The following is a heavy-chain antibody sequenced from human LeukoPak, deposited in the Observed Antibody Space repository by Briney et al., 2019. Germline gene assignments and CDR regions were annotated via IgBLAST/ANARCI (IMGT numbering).Heavy chain of an antibody. CDR2: IYYSGNT. CDR3: ARHRSSYDILTGYRINPFDY. D-gene: IGHD3-9*01. J-gene: IGHJ4*02. V-gene: IGHV4-39*01. Sequence: HPSETLSLTCSVSGGSISSSSYYWGWIRQPPGKGLECIGSIYYSGNTYYNPSLKSRVTISVDTSKNQFSLRLSSVTAADTAVYYCARHRSSYDILTGYRINPFDYWGQGTLVTVSS. CDR1: GGSISSSSYY.